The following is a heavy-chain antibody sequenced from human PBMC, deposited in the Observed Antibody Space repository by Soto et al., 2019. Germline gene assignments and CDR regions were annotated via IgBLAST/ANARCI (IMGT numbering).Heavy chain of an antibody. CDR3: ARGQTYYYDSSGPPREDAFDI. V-gene: IGHV3-21*01. J-gene: IGHJ3*02. D-gene: IGHD3-22*01. CDR1: GFTFSSYS. Sequence: PGGSLRLSCAASGFTFSSYSMNWVRQAPGKGLEWVSSISSSSSYIYYADSVKGRFTISRDNAKNSLYLQMNSLRAEDTAVYYCARGQTYYYDSSGPPREDAFDIWGQGTMVTVSS. CDR2: ISSSSSYI.